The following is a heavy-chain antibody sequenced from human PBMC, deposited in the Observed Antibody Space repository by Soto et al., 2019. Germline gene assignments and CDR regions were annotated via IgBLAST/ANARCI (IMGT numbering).Heavy chain of an antibody. CDR3: ASISSWNWFDP. J-gene: IGHJ5*02. D-gene: IGHD6-13*01. Sequence: PSETLSLTCTVSGGSISSSSYYWGWIRQPPGKGLEWIGSIYYSGSTYYNPSLKSRVTISVDTSKNQFSLKLSSVTAADTAVYYCASISSWNWFDPWGQGTQVTVSS. CDR1: GGSISSSSYY. CDR2: IYYSGST. V-gene: IGHV4-39*01.